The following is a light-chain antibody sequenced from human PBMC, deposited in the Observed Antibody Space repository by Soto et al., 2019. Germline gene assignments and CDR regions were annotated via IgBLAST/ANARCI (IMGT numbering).Light chain of an antibody. CDR3: SSYASNRDVL. J-gene: IGLJ2*01. Sequence: QSALTQPASVSGSTGQSITISCTGSSSDVGTYNYVSRYQQRPGKAPKLMIDDVSTRPSGVSNRFSGFKSGNTASLTISGLQAEDEADYFCSSYASNRDVLFGGGTKLTVL. CDR1: SSDVGTYNY. V-gene: IGLV2-14*01. CDR2: DVS.